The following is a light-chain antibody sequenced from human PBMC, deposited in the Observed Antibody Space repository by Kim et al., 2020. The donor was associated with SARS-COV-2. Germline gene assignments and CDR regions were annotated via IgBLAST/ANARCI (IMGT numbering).Light chain of an antibody. CDR2: AAS. CDR3: QQYYSYPPLT. Sequence: AIRITQPPSSLSASTGDRVTITCRASQGISSYLAWYQQKPGKAPKLLIYAASTLQSGVPSRFSGSGSGTDFTLTISCLQSEDFATYYCQQYYSYPPLTFGGGTKVDIK. V-gene: IGKV1-8*01. J-gene: IGKJ4*01. CDR1: QGISSY.